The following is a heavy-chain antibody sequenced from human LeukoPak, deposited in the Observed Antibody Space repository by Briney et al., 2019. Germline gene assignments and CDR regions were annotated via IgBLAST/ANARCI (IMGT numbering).Heavy chain of an antibody. CDR1: GFTFSSNW. CDR2: INQGGSEK. J-gene: IGHJ4*02. D-gene: IGHD6-6*01. V-gene: IGHV3-7*01. Sequence: GGSLRLSCAVSGFTFSSNWMSWVRQAPGKGLEWVANINQGGSEKYYVDSLKGRFTISRDNAKNLLYLQMKSLRAEDTALYYCARDIGQLVSWGRGTLVTVSS. CDR3: ARDIGQLVS.